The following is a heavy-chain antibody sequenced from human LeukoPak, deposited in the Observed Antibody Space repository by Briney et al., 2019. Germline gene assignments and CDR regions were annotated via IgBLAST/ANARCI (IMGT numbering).Heavy chain of an antibody. D-gene: IGHD1-14*01. CDR2: IRYDGSNK. CDR3: AAIKVYRDY. CDR1: GFTFSSYE. J-gene: IGHJ4*02. Sequence: PGGSLRLSCAASGFTFSSYEMNWVRQAPGKGLEWVAFIRYDGSNKYYADSVKGRFTISRDNSKNTLYLQMNSLRAEDTAVYYCAAIKVYRDYWGQGTLVTVSS. V-gene: IGHV3-30*02.